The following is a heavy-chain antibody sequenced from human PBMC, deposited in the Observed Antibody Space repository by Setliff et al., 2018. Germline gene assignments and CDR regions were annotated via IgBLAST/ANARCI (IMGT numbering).Heavy chain of an antibody. J-gene: IGHJ6*03. CDR2: IYSSGRT. D-gene: IGHD1-26*01. Sequence: TVSGGSISSYYWIWIRQPPGKGLEWIGYIYSSGRTNYNPSLKSRVTLSVDTSNNQFSLKVSSVTAADTAVYYCARAPPNRYSGSYEYFYMDVWGKGTTVTVSS. CDR3: ARAPPNRYSGSYEYFYMDV. V-gene: IGHV4-4*08. CDR1: GGSISSYY.